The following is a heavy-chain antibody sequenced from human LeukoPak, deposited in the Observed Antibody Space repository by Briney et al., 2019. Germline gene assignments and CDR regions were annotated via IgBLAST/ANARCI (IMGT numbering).Heavy chain of an antibody. CDR1: GLSIRRYS. Sequence: SATPSLTCRGSGLSIRRYSRSWIRQPAGKGLEWIGRIHTNGGVTHSPSLKPRVTIGTKTHKNEVSLNLSSVTAADRAIYYWARNTYCYEYNFDVRVHWSDPWRQGTLVTVAS. D-gene: IGHD3-16*01. V-gene: IGHV4-4*07. CDR2: IHTNGGV. J-gene: IGHJ5*02. CDR3: ARNTYCYEYNFDVRVHWSDP.